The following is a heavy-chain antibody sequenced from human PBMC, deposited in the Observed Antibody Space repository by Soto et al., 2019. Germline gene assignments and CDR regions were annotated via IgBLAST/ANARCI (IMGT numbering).Heavy chain of an antibody. V-gene: IGHV4-59*01. CDR2: VYYTGTT. Sequence: PSETLSLTCTVSGGSISRYYWTWIRQTPGKGMEWIGYVYYTGTTNYNPSLKSRVTISLDTAKSQFSLKLNSVTAEDTAVYYCVRDQQMGRLDPWGQGTLVTVSS. D-gene: IGHD6-13*01. J-gene: IGHJ5*02. CDR3: VRDQQMGRLDP. CDR1: GGSISRYY.